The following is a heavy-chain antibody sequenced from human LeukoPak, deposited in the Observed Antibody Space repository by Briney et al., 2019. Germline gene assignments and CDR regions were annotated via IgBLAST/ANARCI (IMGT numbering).Heavy chain of an antibody. CDR2: IYTSGGT. Sequence: PSQTLSLTCTVSGGSITNLNYYWTWIRQPAGKRMEWVGRIYTSGGTNYNPSLKSRVTMSVDKSKNQISLNLASLTAADTALYYCAGRGSSSGTFDIWGPGTFVTVSS. J-gene: IGHJ3*02. V-gene: IGHV4-61*02. CDR1: GGSITNLNYY. CDR3: AGRGSSSGTFDI. D-gene: IGHD2-2*01.